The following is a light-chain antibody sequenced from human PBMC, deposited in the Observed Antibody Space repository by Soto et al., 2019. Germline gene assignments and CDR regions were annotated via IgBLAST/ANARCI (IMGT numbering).Light chain of an antibody. V-gene: IGLV1-44*01. CDR3: AALDDSSNGV. CDR1: SSNIGSNT. J-gene: IGLJ1*01. CDR2: SNN. Sequence: QSALTQPPSASGTPGQRVTISCSGSSSNIGSNTVNWYQQLPGTAPKLLIYSNNQRPSGVPDRFSGSKSGTSASLAISGLQSVDVADSYSAALDDSSNGVFGTRTKVTV.